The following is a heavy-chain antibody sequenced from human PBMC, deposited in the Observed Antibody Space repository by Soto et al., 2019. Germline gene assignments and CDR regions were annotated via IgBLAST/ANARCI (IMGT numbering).Heavy chain of an antibody. CDR1: GGTFSSYT. D-gene: IGHD2-21*02. Sequence: QVQLVQSGAEVKKPGSSVKVSCKASGGTFSSYTISWVRQAPGQGLEWMGRIIPILGIANYAQKFQGRVTITADKSTSTAYMELSSLRSEDTAVYYCAREVGVVVTARTFDPWGQGTLVTVSS. CDR3: AREVGVVVTARTFDP. V-gene: IGHV1-69*08. J-gene: IGHJ5*02. CDR2: IIPILGIA.